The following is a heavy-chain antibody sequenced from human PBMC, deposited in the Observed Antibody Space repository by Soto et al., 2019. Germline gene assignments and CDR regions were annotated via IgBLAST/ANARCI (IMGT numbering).Heavy chain of an antibody. Sequence: QVQLRQWGAGLLKPSETLSLTCAVFGGSFSDYYWTWIRQPPGKGLEWLGEINHSGTTSYNPSLNSRLTISVDTSNNQFSLKLSSVTAADTAVYYCARKPIYHFFAGYYSVDYWGQGTLVTVSS. CDR1: GGSFSDYY. J-gene: IGHJ4*02. V-gene: IGHV4-34*01. CDR3: ARKPIYHFFAGYYSVDY. D-gene: IGHD3-9*01. CDR2: INHSGTT.